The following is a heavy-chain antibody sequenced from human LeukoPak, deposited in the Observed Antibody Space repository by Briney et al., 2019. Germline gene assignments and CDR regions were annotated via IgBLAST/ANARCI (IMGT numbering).Heavy chain of an antibody. CDR1: GFTFSSYW. J-gene: IGHJ4*02. CDR2: IKEDGSEK. V-gene: IGHV3-7*01. CDR3: AKATLGHCSGAFCYHFDY. Sequence: GGSLRLSCAASGFTFSSYWMSWVRQAPGKGLEWVANIKEDGSEKYYVDSVKGRFTISRDNAKNSLYLQMNSLRAEDTAMYYCAKATLGHCSGAFCYHFDYWGQGTLVTVSS. D-gene: IGHD2-15*01.